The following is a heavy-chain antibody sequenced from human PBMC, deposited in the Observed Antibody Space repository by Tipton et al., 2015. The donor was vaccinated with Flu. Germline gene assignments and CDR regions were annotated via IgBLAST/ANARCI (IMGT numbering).Heavy chain of an antibody. CDR3: AAINFGSDY. V-gene: IGHV3-66*03. J-gene: IGHJ4*02. Sequence: VQLVQSGGGLIQRGGSLRLSCVVSGFTVSSNYMTWVRQAPGKGLEWVSVIYSGGSTKYADSVKGRFTISRDNSKNTLYLQMNSQRVEDTAVYYCAAINFGSDYWGRGTLVTVSS. CDR2: IYSGGST. D-gene: IGHD2-2*02. CDR1: GFTVSSNY.